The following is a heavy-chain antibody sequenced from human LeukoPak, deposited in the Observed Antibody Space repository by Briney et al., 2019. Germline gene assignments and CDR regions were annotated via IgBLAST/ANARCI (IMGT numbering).Heavy chain of an antibody. CDR3: ATHTPPAPPGFYYYYYMDV. J-gene: IGHJ6*03. CDR1: GYSFTSYW. D-gene: IGHD2-15*01. CDR2: IYPGDSDT. V-gene: IGHV5-51*01. Sequence: GESLKISCKGSGYSFTSYWIGWVRQMPRKGLEWMGIIYPGDSDTRYSPSFQGQVTISADKSISTAYLQWSSLKASDTAMYYCATHTPPAPPGFYYYYYMDVWGKGTTVTVSS.